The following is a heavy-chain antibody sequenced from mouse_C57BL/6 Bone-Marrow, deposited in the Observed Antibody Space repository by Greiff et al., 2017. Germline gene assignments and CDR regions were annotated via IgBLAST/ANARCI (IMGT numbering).Heavy chain of an antibody. D-gene: IGHD1-1*01. CDR1: GFNIKDDY. V-gene: IGHV14-4*01. J-gene: IGHJ3*01. CDR3: SRTTVVERAY. Sequence: VQLQQSGAELVRPGASVKLSCTASGFNIKDDYMHWVKQRPEQGLEWIGWIDPENGDTEYASKFQGKATITADTSSNTAYLQLSSLTSEDTAVYYCSRTTVVERAYWGQGTLVTVSA. CDR2: IDPENGDT.